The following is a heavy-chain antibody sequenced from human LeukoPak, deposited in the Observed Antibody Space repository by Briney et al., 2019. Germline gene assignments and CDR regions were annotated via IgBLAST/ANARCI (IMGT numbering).Heavy chain of an antibody. CDR2: IYYSGST. V-gene: IGHV4-39*01. CDR1: GGSISNSSYY. D-gene: IGHD6-19*01. Sequence: SETLSLTCTVSGGSISNSSYYWGWIRQPPGKGLEWIGSIYYSGSTYYNPSLKSRVTISVDTSKNQFSLKLSSVTAADTAVYYCATSLAVAFGGWFDPWGQGTLVTVSS. J-gene: IGHJ5*02. CDR3: ATSLAVAFGGWFDP.